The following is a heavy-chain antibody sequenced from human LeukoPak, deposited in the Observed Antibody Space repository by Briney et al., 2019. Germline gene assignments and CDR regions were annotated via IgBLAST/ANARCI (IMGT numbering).Heavy chain of an antibody. CDR1: GFTFSSYS. CDR2: ISSSSSYI. J-gene: IGHJ4*02. Sequence: GGSLRLSCAASGFTFSSYSMNWVRQAPGKGLEWVSSISSSSSYIYYADSVKGRFTISRDNAKNSLYLQMNSLRAEDTAVYYCATQSSDYGDYVFLCWGQGTLVTVSS. V-gene: IGHV3-21*01. D-gene: IGHD4-17*01. CDR3: ATQSSDYGDYVFLC.